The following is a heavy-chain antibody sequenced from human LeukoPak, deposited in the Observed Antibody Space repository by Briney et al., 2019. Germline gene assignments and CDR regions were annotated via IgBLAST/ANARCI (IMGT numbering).Heavy chain of an antibody. D-gene: IGHD5-12*01. CDR2: IRSKAYGGTT. CDR1: GFTFGDYA. Sequence: PGRSLRLSCTASGFTFGDYAMSWFRQAPGKGLEWVGFIRSKAYGGTTEYAASVKGRFTISRDDSKSIAYPQMNSLKTEDTAVYYCTRVSIVATYFDYWGQGTLVTVSS. V-gene: IGHV3-49*03. J-gene: IGHJ4*02. CDR3: TRVSIVATYFDY.